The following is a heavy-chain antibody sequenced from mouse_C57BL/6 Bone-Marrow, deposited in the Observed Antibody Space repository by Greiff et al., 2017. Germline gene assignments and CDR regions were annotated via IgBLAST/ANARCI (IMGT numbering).Heavy chain of an antibody. D-gene: IGHD6-2*01. CDR1: GYTFTSYW. V-gene: IGHV1-55*01. CDR2: IYPGSGST. CDR3: ARGGSRYAMDY. Sequence: QVQLQQPGAELVKPGASVKMSCKASGYTFTSYWITWVKQRPGQGLEWIGDIYPGSGSTNYNEKFKSKATLIVDTSSSTAYMQLSSLTSEDSAVYYCARGGSRYAMDYWGQGTSVTVSS. J-gene: IGHJ4*01.